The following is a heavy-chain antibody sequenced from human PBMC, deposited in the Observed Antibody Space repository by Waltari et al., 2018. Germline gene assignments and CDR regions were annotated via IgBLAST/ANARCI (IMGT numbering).Heavy chain of an antibody. D-gene: IGHD6-13*01. V-gene: IGHV3-7*01. CDR3: AQGGRDSSWYLRE. J-gene: IGHJ4*02. CDR2: INQDGSET. Sequence: EVQLVESGGGLVQPGGSLTLACAASGFTFSTYWMTWVRQAPGKGLEWVANINQDGSETYYVDSVKGRFTISRDSAKNSLYLQMNTLRAEDTAVYYCAQGGRDSSWYLREWGQGTLVTVSS. CDR1: GFTFSTYW.